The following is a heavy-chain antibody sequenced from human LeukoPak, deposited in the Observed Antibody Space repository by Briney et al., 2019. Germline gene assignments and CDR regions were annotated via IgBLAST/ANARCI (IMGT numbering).Heavy chain of an antibody. Sequence: GGSLRLSCAASGFTFSSYAMHWVRQAPGKGLEWVAVISYDGSNKYYADSVKGRFTISRDNSKNTLYLQMNSLRAEDTAVYYCVRVPTVTSLPRLYWGQGTLVTVSS. J-gene: IGHJ4*02. D-gene: IGHD4-17*01. V-gene: IGHV3-30-3*01. CDR1: GFTFSSYA. CDR3: VRVPTVTSLPRLY. CDR2: ISYDGSNK.